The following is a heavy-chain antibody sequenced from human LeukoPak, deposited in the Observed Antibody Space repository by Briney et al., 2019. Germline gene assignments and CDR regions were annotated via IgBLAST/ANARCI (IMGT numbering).Heavy chain of an antibody. J-gene: IGHJ4*02. Sequence: SVKVSCKASGGTFSSYALSWVRQAPGQGLEWMGGIIPIFGTANYAQKFQGRVTITADKSTSTAYMELSSLRSEDTAVYYCARDVRGGCSGGSCYEQYFDYWGQGTLVTVSS. CDR2: IIPIFGTA. D-gene: IGHD2-15*01. CDR1: GGTFSSYA. CDR3: ARDVRGGCSGGSCYEQYFDY. V-gene: IGHV1-69*06.